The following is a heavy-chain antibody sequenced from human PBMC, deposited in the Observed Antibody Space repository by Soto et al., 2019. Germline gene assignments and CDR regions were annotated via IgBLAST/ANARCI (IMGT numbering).Heavy chain of an antibody. Sequence: QVQLVQSGAEVKKPGSSVKVSCKASGGTFSSYAISWVRQAPGQGLEWMGGIIPIFGTANYAQKFQGRVTITADESTSTAYMELSSLRSEDTAVYYCARGDWPLDSPRPETDAFDIWGQGTTVTVSS. CDR2: IIPIFGTA. CDR3: ARGDWPLDSPRPETDAFDI. CDR1: GGTFSSYA. J-gene: IGHJ3*02. D-gene: IGHD3-9*01. V-gene: IGHV1-69*01.